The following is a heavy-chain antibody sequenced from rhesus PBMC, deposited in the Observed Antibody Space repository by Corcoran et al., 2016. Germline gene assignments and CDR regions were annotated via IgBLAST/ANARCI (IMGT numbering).Heavy chain of an antibody. J-gene: IGHJ3*01. CDR2: IYGSGRSS. V-gene: IGHV4-169*01. CDR3: ARGASGWSQEKAVDF. Sequence: QLQLQESGPGLVKPSETLSVTCAVSGGSISSSYWSWIRQAPGKGLEWIGYIYGSGRSSKANPSLKRRVTLSGDKAKNQRSLRLSAVNTADTAVYYCARGASGWSQEKAVDFWGQGLRVTVAS. D-gene: IGHD6S26*01. CDR1: GGSISSSY.